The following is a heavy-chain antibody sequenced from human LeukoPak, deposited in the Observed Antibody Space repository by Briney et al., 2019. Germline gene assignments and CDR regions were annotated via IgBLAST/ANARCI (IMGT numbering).Heavy chain of an antibody. V-gene: IGHV1-46*01. CDR3: AGGGARWLQVGHYYYYMDV. CDR2: INPSGGST. D-gene: IGHD5-24*01. CDR1: GYTFTSYY. Sequence: ASVKVSCKASGYTFTSYYMHWVRQAPGQGLEWMGIINPSGGSTSYAQKFQGRVTMTRDMSTSTVYMELSSLRSEDTAVYYCAGGGARWLQVGHYYYYMDVWGKGTTVTISS. J-gene: IGHJ6*03.